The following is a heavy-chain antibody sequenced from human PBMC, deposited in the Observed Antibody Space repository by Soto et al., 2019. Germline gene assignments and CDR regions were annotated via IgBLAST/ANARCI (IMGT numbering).Heavy chain of an antibody. V-gene: IGHV3-30*18. CDR2: ISYDGSNK. J-gene: IGHJ6*02. CDR3: AKDRFGEKTDPYYYYYGMDV. CDR1: GFTFSSYG. D-gene: IGHD3-10*01. Sequence: QVQLVESGGGVVQPGRSLRLSCAASGFTFSSYGMHWVRQAPGKGLEWVAVISYDGSNKYYADSVKGRFTISRDNSKNSLYLQMDSLRGEDTAVYYLAKDRFGEKTDPYYYYYGMDVWGQGTTVTVSS.